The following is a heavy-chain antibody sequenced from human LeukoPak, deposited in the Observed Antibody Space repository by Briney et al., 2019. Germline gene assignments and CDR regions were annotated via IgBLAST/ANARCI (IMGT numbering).Heavy chain of an antibody. D-gene: IGHD5-18*01. V-gene: IGHV3-30*18. CDR2: ISYDGSNK. CDR3: AKPGRNSEYSYDPWYFDL. J-gene: IGHJ2*01. CDR1: GFTFSSYG. Sequence: GRSLRLSCAASGFTFSSYGMHWVRQAPGKGLEWVAIISYDGSNKYYADSVKGRFTISRDNSKNTLYLQMNSLRVEDTAVYYCAKPGRNSEYSYDPWYFDLWGRGTLVTVSS.